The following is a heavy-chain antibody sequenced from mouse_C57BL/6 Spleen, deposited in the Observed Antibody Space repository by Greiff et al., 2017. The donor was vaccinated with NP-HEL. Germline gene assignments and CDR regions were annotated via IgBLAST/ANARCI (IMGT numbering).Heavy chain of an antibody. CDR3: ARLSITTVVSPFAY. CDR1: GYTFTSYG. V-gene: IGHV1-81*01. J-gene: IGHJ3*01. CDR2: IYPRSGNT. Sequence: VQRVESGAELARPGASVKLSCKASGYTFTSYGISWVKQRTGQGLEWIGEIYPRSGNTYYNEKFKGKATLTADKSSSTAYMELRSLTSEDSAVYFCARLSITTVVSPFAYWGQGTLVTVSA. D-gene: IGHD1-1*01.